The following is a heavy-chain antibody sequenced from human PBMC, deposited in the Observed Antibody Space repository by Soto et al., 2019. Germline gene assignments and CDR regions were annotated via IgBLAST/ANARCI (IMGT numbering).Heavy chain of an antibody. V-gene: IGHV6-1*01. CDR2: TYYRSKWYN. D-gene: IGHD1-26*01. CDR1: GDSVSSNSAA. J-gene: IGHJ4*02. CDR3: ARGETLDGSYGHYYFDY. Sequence: SQTLSLTCAISGDSVSSNSAAWNWIRQSPSRGLEWLGRTYYRSKWYNDHAVSVKSRIIINPDTSKNQFSLQLNSVTPEDTAVYYCARGETLDGSYGHYYFDYWGQGTPVTVSS.